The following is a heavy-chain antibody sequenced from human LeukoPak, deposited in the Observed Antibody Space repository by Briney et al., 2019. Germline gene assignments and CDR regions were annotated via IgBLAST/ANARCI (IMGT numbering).Heavy chain of an antibody. V-gene: IGHV4-38-2*02. D-gene: IGHD1-14*01. CDR1: GYSISIGYY. CDR2: IYQSGST. CDR3: ARHAAGRRYYYYMDV. Sequence: PSETLSLTCTVSGYSISIGYYWGWIRQPPGKGLEWIGSIYQSGSTYYNPSLKSRITISVDTSKNQFSLKLSSVTAADTAVYYCARHAAGRRYYYYMDVWGKGTTVTVSS. J-gene: IGHJ6*03.